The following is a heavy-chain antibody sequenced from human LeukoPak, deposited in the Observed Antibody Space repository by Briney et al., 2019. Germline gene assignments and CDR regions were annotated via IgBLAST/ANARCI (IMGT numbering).Heavy chain of an antibody. CDR1: GFTFSSYG. J-gene: IGHJ3*02. V-gene: IGHV3-30*02. CDR2: IRYDGSNK. D-gene: IGHD5-24*01. Sequence: GGSLRLSCAASGFTFSSYGMHWVRQALGKGLEWVAFIRYDGSNKYYADSVKGRFTISRDNSKNTLYLQMNSLRAEDTAVYYCAKDLPNYLTPHAFDIWGQGTMVTVSS. CDR3: AKDLPNYLTPHAFDI.